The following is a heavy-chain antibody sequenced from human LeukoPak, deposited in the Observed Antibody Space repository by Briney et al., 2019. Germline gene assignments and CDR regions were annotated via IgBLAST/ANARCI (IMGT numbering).Heavy chain of an antibody. CDR2: IRYDGSNK. D-gene: IGHD3-22*01. CDR3: AKDLYYYDSSGYYRFDY. J-gene: IGHJ4*02. V-gene: IGHV3-30*02. Sequence: GRSLRLSCAASGFTFSSYGMHWVRQAPGKGLEWVAFIRYDGSNKYYADSVKGRFTISRDNSKNTLYLQMNILRAEDTAVYYCAKDLYYYDSSGYYRFDYWGQGTLVTVSS. CDR1: GFTFSSYG.